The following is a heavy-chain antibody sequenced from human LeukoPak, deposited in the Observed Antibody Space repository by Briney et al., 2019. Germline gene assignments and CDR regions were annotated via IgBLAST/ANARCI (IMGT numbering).Heavy chain of an antibody. CDR3: ARGGGYYDSSGYWGPWDY. CDR2: IYYTGST. D-gene: IGHD3-22*01. Sequence: SETLSLTCTVSGASISSGGYYWSWIRQHPGKGLEWIGYIYYTGSTYYNSSLKSRVIISLDTSKNQFSLKLTSVTAADTAVYYCARGGGYYDSSGYWGPWDYWGQGTLVTVSS. CDR1: GASISSGGYY. J-gene: IGHJ4*02. V-gene: IGHV4-31*03.